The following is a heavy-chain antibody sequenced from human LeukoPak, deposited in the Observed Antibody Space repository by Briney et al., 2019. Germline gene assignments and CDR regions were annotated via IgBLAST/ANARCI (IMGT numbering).Heavy chain of an antibody. CDR1: GFTVSRSY. J-gene: IGHJ4*02. CDR2: IYSGGST. CDR3: ARDGLLGATNPFDY. D-gene: IGHD1-26*01. V-gene: IGHV3-53*01. Sequence: GGSLRLSCAASGFTVSRSYMTWVRQAPGKGLEWISVIYSGGSTYYADSVKGRFTISRDNSKNMMYLQMNSLRPEDTAVYYCARDGLLGATNPFDYWGQGTLVLVS.